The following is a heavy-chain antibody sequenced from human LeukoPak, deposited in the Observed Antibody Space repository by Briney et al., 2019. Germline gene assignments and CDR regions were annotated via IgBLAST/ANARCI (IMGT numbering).Heavy chain of an antibody. CDR1: GFTFSSYA. J-gene: IGHJ5*02. V-gene: IGHV3-23*01. Sequence: GGSLRLSCAASGFTFSSYAMSWVRQAPGKGLEWVSSISGGGDSTYYADYLKGRFTISRDNSKNTLYLQMNSLRAEDMAVYYCAKEPREYCSSTSCPDWFDLWGQGTLVTVSS. D-gene: IGHD2-2*01. CDR2: ISGGGDST. CDR3: AKEPREYCSSTSCPDWFDL.